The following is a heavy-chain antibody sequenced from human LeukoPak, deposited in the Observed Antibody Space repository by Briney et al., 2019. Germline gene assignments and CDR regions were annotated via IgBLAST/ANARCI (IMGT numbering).Heavy chain of an antibody. CDR2: IIPIFGTA. D-gene: IGHD2-21*01. J-gene: IGHJ6*03. Sequence: SVKVSCKASGGTFSSYAISWVRQAPGQGLEWMGGIIPIFGTANYAQKFQGGVTITADESTSTAYMELSSLRSEDTAVYYCARLIIPPYYMDVWGKGTTVTVSS. CDR1: GGTFSSYA. CDR3: ARLIIPPYYMDV. V-gene: IGHV1-69*13.